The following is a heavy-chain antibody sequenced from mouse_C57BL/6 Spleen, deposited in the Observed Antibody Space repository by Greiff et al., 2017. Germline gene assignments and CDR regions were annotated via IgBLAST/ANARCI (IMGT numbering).Heavy chain of an antibody. CDR3: VTDDGTLFAY. D-gene: IGHD2-12*01. CDR2: IRSKSNNYAT. J-gene: IGHJ3*01. V-gene: IGHV10-1*01. Sequence: EVQLVESGGGLVQPKGSLKLSCAASGFSFNTYAMNWVRQAPGKGLEWVARIRSKSNNYATYYADSVKDRFTISRDDSESMLYLQMNNLKTEDTAMYYCVTDDGTLFAYWGQGTLVTVSA. CDR1: GFSFNTYA.